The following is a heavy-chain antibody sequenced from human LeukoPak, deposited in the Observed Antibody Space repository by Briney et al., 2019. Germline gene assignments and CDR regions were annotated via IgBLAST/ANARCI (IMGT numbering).Heavy chain of an antibody. CDR1: GGSISTYY. CDR3: ARGVTSPLDAFDI. V-gene: IGHV4-59*01. D-gene: IGHD1-26*01. J-gene: IGHJ3*02. Sequence: SETLSLTCTVSGGSISTYYWNWMRQPPGNWLEWIGYLYNSGSTNYNPSLKSRFTISVDMSKNQLSLKLSSVTAADTAVYYCARGVTSPLDAFDIWGQGTMVTVSS. CDR2: LYNSGST.